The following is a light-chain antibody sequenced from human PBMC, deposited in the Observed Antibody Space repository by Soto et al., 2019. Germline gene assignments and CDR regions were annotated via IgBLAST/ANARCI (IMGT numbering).Light chain of an antibody. J-gene: IGLJ2*01. Sequence: QSALTQPAFVSGSPGQSITISCTGTSSDVGGYNYVSWYQQHPGKAPKLMIYDVSNRPSGDSNRFSGSKSGNTASLTISGLQAEDEADYYCSSYTISSPHVVFGGGTKLTVL. CDR3: SSYTISSPHVV. V-gene: IGLV2-14*01. CDR2: DVS. CDR1: SSDVGGYNY.